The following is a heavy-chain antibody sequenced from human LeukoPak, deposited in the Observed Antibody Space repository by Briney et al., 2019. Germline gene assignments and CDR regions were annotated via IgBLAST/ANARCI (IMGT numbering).Heavy chain of an antibody. CDR2: ISSDGSST. J-gene: IGHJ3*02. Sequence: GGSLRLSCVASGFTFSSYWMHWVRQAPGKGLVWVSRISSDGSSTNYADSVKGRFTISRDNAKNTLYLQMNSLRAEDTAVYYCARGGRDGKSGAFDIWGQGTMVTVSS. CDR3: ARGGRDGKSGAFDI. V-gene: IGHV3-74*01. D-gene: IGHD2-21*02. CDR1: GFTFSSYW.